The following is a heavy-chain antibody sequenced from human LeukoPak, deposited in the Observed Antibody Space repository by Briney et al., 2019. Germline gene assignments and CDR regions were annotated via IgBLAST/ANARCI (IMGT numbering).Heavy chain of an antibody. Sequence: ASVKVSCKVSGYTLTELSMHWVRQAPGKGLEWMGGFDPEDGETIYAQKFQGRVTMTEDTSTDTAYMELSSLRSEDTAVYYCATGYSLSSSWFGWGDWGQGTLVTVSS. CDR1: GYTLTELS. CDR2: FDPEDGET. J-gene: IGHJ4*02. D-gene: IGHD6-13*01. V-gene: IGHV1-24*01. CDR3: ATGYSLSSSWFGWGD.